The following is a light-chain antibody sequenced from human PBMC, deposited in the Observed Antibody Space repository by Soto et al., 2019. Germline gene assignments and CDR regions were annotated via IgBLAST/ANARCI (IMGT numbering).Light chain of an antibody. V-gene: IGKV3-20*01. CDR1: QSVSNTY. CDR2: GAS. Sequence: EIVLTQSPGTLSLSPGERATLSCRASQSVSNTYLAWYQQKPGQTPRLLIYGASSRATGIPDRFSGGGSGTDFTLTISRLEPEDFAVYYCQQYGSPITFGQGTRPEIK. CDR3: QQYGSPIT. J-gene: IGKJ5*01.